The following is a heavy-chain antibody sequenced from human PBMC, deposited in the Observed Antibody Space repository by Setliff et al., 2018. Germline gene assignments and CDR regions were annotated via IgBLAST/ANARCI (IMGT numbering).Heavy chain of an antibody. V-gene: IGHV3-7*01. J-gene: IGHJ4*02. D-gene: IGHD3-10*01. Sequence: GGSLRLSCAASGFTFGSYWMTWVRRAPEKGLEWVANIHQDGSERHYVDSVKGRFTISRDNAKNSLFLKMNILEVEDTAVYYCVRDWASGDDHWGRGTLVTVSS. CDR2: IHQDGSER. CDR1: GFTFGSYW. CDR3: VRDWASGDDH.